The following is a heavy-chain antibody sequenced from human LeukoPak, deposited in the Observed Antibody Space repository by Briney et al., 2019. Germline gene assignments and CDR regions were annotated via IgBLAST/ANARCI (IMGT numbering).Heavy chain of an antibody. D-gene: IGHD3-10*01. V-gene: IGHV1-2*02. CDR3: ARDWTWFGELTSSYYFDY. CDR1: GGTFSSYA. Sequence: ASVKDSCKASGGTFSSYAISWVRQAPGQGLEWIGWINPNSGGTNYAQKFQGRVTMTRDTSISTAYMELSRLRSDDTAVYYCARDWTWFGELTSSYYFDYWGQGALVTVSS. J-gene: IGHJ4*02. CDR2: INPNSGGT.